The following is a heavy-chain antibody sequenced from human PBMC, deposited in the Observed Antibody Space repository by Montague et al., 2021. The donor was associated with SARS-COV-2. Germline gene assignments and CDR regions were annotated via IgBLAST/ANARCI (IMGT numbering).Heavy chain of an antibody. CDR1: GFSLSTSGMC. V-gene: IGHV2-70*01. CDR3: ARRRYGSGSYYLDY. D-gene: IGHD3-10*01. Sequence: PELVKPTQTLTLTCTFSGFSLSTSGMCVSWIRQPPGKALEWLALIDWDDDKYYSTSLKTRLTISKDTSKNQVVLTMTNMDPVDTATYYCARRRYGSGSYYLDYWGQGTLVTVSS. CDR2: IDWDDDK. J-gene: IGHJ4*02.